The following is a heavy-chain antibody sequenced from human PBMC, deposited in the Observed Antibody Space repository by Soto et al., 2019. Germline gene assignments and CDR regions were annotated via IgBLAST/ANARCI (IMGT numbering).Heavy chain of an antibody. CDR1: GGSINSGGYY. Sequence: QVQLRESGPGLVKPSQTLSLTCTVSGGSINSGGYYWNWIRQHPGKGLEWIGYMYYSGSTYYNPCLRSRVIISAAPSGNHFSLKLSSVTAADTAVYFCARGYRQSGYSSSWVFDYWGQGTLVNVSS. V-gene: IGHV4-31*03. D-gene: IGHD6-13*01. J-gene: IGHJ4*02. CDR2: MYYSGST. CDR3: ARGYRQSGYSSSWVFDY.